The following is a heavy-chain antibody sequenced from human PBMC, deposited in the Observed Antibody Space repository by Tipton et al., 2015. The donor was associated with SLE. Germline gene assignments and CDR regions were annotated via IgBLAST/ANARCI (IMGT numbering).Heavy chain of an antibody. V-gene: IGHV4-59*01. CDR1: GGSISSYY. J-gene: IGHJ3*01. CDR2: IYYSGST. CDR3: ARDGYNLDAFDV. Sequence: TLSLTCTVSGGSISSYYWCWIRQPPGKGLEWIGYIYYSGSTNYNPSLKSRVTISVDTSKNQFSLKLSSVTSADTAVYYCARDGYNLDAFDVWSQGTMVTVSS. D-gene: IGHD5-24*01.